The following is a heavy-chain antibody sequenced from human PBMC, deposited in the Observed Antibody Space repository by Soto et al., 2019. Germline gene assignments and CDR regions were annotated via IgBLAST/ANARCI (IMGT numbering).Heavy chain of an antibody. J-gene: IGHJ3*02. Sequence: EVQLVESGGGLVQPGGSLRLSCAASGFTFSSYSMNWVRQAPGKGLEWVSYISSSSSTIYYADSVKGRFTISRDNAKNSLDLQMNSLRAEDTAVYYCATSIYDYIWGSYPGAGHDAFDIWGPGTMVTVSS. D-gene: IGHD3-16*02. CDR2: ISSSSSTI. CDR1: GFTFSSYS. V-gene: IGHV3-48*01. CDR3: ATSIYDYIWGSYPGAGHDAFDI.